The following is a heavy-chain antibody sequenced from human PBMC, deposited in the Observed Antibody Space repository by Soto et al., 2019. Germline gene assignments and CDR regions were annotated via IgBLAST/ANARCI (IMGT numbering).Heavy chain of an antibody. D-gene: IGHD2-15*01. Sequence: QVQLVQSGAEVKKPGASVKVSCKASGYTFTSYDINWVRQATGQGLEWMGWMNPNSGNTGYAQKFQGRVTMTRNTSISTAYMELRSLRSEDTAVYYCARVRRWWLAFDYWGQGTLVTVSS. CDR2: MNPNSGNT. J-gene: IGHJ4*02. V-gene: IGHV1-8*01. CDR3: ARVRRWWLAFDY. CDR1: GYTFTSYD.